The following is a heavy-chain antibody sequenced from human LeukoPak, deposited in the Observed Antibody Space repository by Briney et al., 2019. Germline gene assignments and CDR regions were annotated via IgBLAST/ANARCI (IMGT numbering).Heavy chain of an antibody. Sequence: ASVKVSCKASGVTFSSYAISWVRLAPGQGLEWMGGIIPILGTANYAQKFQGRVTITADESTSTAYMELSSLRSEDTAVYYCARARRSSGWYAADYWGQGPLVTVSS. D-gene: IGHD6-19*01. V-gene: IGHV1-69*13. J-gene: IGHJ4*02. CDR2: IIPILGTA. CDR3: ARARRSSGWYAADY. CDR1: GVTFSSYA.